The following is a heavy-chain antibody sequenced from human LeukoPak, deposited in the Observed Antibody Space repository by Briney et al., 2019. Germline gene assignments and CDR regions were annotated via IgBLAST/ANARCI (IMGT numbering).Heavy chain of an antibody. D-gene: IGHD3-22*01. CDR2: ISGGGGST. Sequence: ETLSLTCTVSDGSISSYYWSWIRQPPGKGLEWVSTISGGGGSTYYADSVKGRFTISRDNSKNTLYLQMNSLRAEDTAVYYCAKGGITMIVVVIQYYFDYWGQGTLVTVSS. J-gene: IGHJ4*02. CDR3: AKGGITMIVVVIQYYFDY. V-gene: IGHV3-23*01. CDR1: DGSISSYY.